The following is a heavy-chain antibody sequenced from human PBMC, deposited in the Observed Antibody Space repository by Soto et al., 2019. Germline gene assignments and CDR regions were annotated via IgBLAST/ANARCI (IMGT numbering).Heavy chain of an antibody. J-gene: IGHJ4*02. CDR1: GGSISSGDYY. CDR2: IYYSGST. V-gene: IGHV4-30-4*01. Sequence: QVQLQESGPGLVKPSQTLSLTCTVSGGSISSGDYYWSWIRQPPGKGLEWIGYIYYSGSTYYNPSLKGRVTISVDTSKNQFSLKLSSVTAADTAVYYCARSEGYDSSGYFNPFDYWGQGTLVTVSS. CDR3: ARSEGYDSSGYFNPFDY. D-gene: IGHD3-22*01.